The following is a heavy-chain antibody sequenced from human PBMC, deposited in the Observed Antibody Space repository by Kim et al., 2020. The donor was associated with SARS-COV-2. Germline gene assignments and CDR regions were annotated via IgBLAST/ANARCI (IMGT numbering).Heavy chain of an antibody. CDR3: ARDLRRAEAYYYYGMDV. Sequence: SVKVSCKASGGTFSSYAISWVRQAPGQGLEWMGRIIPILGIANYAQKFQGRVTITADKSTSTAYMELSSLRSEDTAVYYCARDLRRAEAYYYYGMDVWGQGTTVTVSS. V-gene: IGHV1-69*04. J-gene: IGHJ6*02. CDR2: IIPILGIA. CDR1: GGTFSSYA.